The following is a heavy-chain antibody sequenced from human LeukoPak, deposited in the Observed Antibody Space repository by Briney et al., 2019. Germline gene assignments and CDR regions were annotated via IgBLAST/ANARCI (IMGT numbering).Heavy chain of an antibody. CDR1: GFSVSSNY. V-gene: IGHV3-53*01. D-gene: IGHD3-10*01. J-gene: IGHJ3*01. Sequence: PGGSLRLSCAASGFSVSSNYVNWVRQAPGKGLEWVSAIYRGGSTYYADSVRGRFTISRDSSKNTLYLQMNSLRDEDTAVYYCARGGYGSGNYYIGDAFDLWGQGTMVTVSS. CDR3: ARGGYGSGNYYIGDAFDL. CDR2: IYRGGST.